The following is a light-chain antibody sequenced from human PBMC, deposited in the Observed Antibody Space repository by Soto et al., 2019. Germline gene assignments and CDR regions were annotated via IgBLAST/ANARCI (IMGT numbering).Light chain of an antibody. V-gene: IGKV3-20*01. CDR1: QSVSTNY. CDR2: GAS. J-gene: IGKJ2*01. Sequence: EIVLTQSPRTLSLSPGEGATLSCRASQSVSTNYLAWYQQKPDQAPRLLIYGASSRATGIPDRFSGSGSGTDFTLTISRLEPEDFAVYYCQQYGTSPRTFGQGTKLEIK. CDR3: QQYGTSPRT.